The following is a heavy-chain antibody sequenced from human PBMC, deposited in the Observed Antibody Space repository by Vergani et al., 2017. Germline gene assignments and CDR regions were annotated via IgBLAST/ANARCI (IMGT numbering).Heavy chain of an antibody. J-gene: IGHJ3*02. CDR1: GFTFGDYA. CDR3: TRECGSTSCYTLNSFDI. D-gene: IGHD2-2*02. Sequence: EVQLVESGGGLVQPGRSLRLSCTASGFTFGDYAMSWVRQAPGQGLEWVGFIRSKAYGGTTEYAASVKGRFTISRDDSKSIAYLQMNSLKTEDTAVYYCTRECGSTSCYTLNSFDIWGQGTMVTVSS. V-gene: IGHV3-49*04. CDR2: IRSKAYGGTT.